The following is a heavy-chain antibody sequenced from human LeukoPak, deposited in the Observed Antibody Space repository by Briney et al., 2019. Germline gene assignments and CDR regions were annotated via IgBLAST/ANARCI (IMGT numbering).Heavy chain of an antibody. V-gene: IGHV3-23*01. CDR1: GFTFSSYV. D-gene: IGHD3-10*01. Sequence: PGGSLRLSCAASGFTFSSYVMSWVRQAPGRGLEWVSPISASGIGTYYADSVKGRFTVSRDNSKNTLYLQMNSLRAEDTAVYFCANLRGSGSSYFDSWGQGTLVTVSS. CDR2: ISASGIGT. CDR3: ANLRGSGSSYFDS. J-gene: IGHJ4*02.